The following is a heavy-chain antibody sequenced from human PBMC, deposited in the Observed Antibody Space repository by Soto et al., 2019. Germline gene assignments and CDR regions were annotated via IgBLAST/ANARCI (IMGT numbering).Heavy chain of an antibody. J-gene: IGHJ6*03. CDR1: GYTFTSYG. D-gene: IGHD1-26*01. V-gene: IGHV1-18*01. CDR3: ASLVDGGAEYYYYCYMDV. CDR2: ISAYNGNT. Sequence: QVQLVQSGAEVKKPGASVKVSCKASGYTFTSYGISWVRQAPGQGLEWRGWISAYNGNTNYAQKLQGRVTMNTDTSTNTAYMDLRSMRSDDTAVYYSASLVDGGAEYYYYCYMDVWGKEPTVTFSS.